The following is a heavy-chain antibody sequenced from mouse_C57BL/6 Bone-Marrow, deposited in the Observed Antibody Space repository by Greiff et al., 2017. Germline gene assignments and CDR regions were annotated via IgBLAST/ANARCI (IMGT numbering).Heavy chain of an antibody. CDR2: IYPRSGNT. Sequence: QVQLQQSGAELARPGASVKLSCKASGYTFTSYGISWVKQRTGQGLEWIGEIYPRSGNTYYNEKFKGKATLTADKSSSPAYMELRSLTSEDSAVYFCARFRSSWFAYWGQGTLVTDSA. CDR1: GYTFTSYG. CDR3: ARFRSSWFAY. J-gene: IGHJ3*01. D-gene: IGHD3-2*02. V-gene: IGHV1-81*01.